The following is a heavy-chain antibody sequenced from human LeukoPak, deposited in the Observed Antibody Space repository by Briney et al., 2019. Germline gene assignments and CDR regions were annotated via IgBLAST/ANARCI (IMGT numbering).Heavy chain of an antibody. D-gene: IGHD6-13*01. CDR2: IIPIFGTA. CDR3: ARDTSAAATDY. CDR1: GGTFSSYA. J-gene: IGHJ4*02. V-gene: IGHV1-69*05. Sequence: SVKVSCKASGGTFSSYAISWVRQAPGQGLEWMGGIIPIFGTANYAQKFQGRVTMTTDTSTSTAYMELRSLRFDDTAVYYCARDTSAAATDYWGQGTLVTVSS.